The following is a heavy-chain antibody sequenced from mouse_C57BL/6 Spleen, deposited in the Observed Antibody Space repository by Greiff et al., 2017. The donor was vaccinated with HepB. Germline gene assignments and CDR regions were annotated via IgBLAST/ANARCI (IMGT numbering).Heavy chain of an antibody. J-gene: IGHJ1*03. CDR2: INPSSGYT. CDR3: ARSGSNYGGYFDV. Sequence: QVQLKESGAELAKPGASVKLSCKASGYTFTSYWMHWVKQRPGQGLEWIGYINPSSGYTKYNQKFKDKATLTADKSSSTAYMQLSSLTYEDSAVYYCARSGSNYGGYFDVWGTGTTVTVSS. D-gene: IGHD2-5*01. CDR1: GYTFTSYW. V-gene: IGHV1-7*01.